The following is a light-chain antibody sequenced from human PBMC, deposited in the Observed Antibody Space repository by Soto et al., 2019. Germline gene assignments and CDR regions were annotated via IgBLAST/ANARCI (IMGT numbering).Light chain of an antibody. Sequence: QSALTQPRSVSGSPGQSVTISCTGTSSDVGGYNYVSWYQQHPGKAPKLMIYDVSKRPSGVPDRFSGSKSGNTASLTISGLQAEDKADYYCCSYAGSYVVFGGGTKVTVL. J-gene: IGLJ2*01. CDR3: CSYAGSYVV. V-gene: IGLV2-11*01. CDR2: DVS. CDR1: SSDVGGYNY.